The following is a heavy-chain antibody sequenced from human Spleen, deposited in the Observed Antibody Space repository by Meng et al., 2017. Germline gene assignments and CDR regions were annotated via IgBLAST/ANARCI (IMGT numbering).Heavy chain of an antibody. D-gene: IGHD6-13*01. CDR2: ISSSGSTI. CDR3: ARGDSITAAARRYSFDY. CDR1: AFTFSSYE. Sequence: GGSLRLSCAASAFTFSSYEMNWVRQAPGKGLEWVSYISSSGSTIYYADSVKGRFTISRDNAKNSLYLQMNSLRAEDTAVYYCARGDSITAAARRYSFDYWGQGTLVTVSS. V-gene: IGHV3-48*03. J-gene: IGHJ4*02.